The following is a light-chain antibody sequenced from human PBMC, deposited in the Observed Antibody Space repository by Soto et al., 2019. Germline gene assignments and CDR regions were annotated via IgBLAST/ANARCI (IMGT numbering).Light chain of an antibody. CDR2: DDN. V-gene: IGLV3-21*02. Sequence: SYELTQPPSVSVAPGQTARITCGGNNVGSKSVHWYQQKPGQAPLLVVYDDNDRPSGIPERFSGSNSGNTATLTISRVEAGDEADYYCQVWDSSSEHYVFGTGTKVTVL. J-gene: IGLJ1*01. CDR3: QVWDSSSEHYV. CDR1: NVGSKS.